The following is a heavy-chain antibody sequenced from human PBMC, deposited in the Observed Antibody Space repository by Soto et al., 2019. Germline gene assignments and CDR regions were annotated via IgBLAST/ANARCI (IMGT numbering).Heavy chain of an antibody. CDR3: VRGATTTGWFDAFDL. Sequence: QVQLLESGGGVVQSGTSLRLSCVASGFTLSSHGMHWVRQAPGKGLEWVSFIWDDGRDKYYVDSVEGRFLISRDNSKNTMNLQVKSLRPEDTALYYCVRGATTTGWFDAFDLWGRGTMVTVSS. CDR1: GFTLSSHG. J-gene: IGHJ3*01. CDR2: IWDDGRDK. V-gene: IGHV3-33*03. D-gene: IGHD6-19*01.